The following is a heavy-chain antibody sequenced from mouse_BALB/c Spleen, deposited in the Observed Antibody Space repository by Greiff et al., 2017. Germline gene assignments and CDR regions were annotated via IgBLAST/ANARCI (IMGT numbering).Heavy chain of an antibody. V-gene: IGHV14-3*02. CDR1: GFNIKDTY. CDR3: ARDGNYGGFAY. CDR2: IDPANGNT. D-gene: IGHD2-1*01. Sequence: EVMLVESGAELVKPGASVKLSCTASGFNIKDTYMHWVKQRPEQGLEWSGRIDPANGNTKYDPKFQGKATITADTSSNTAYLQLSSLTSEDTAVYYCARDGNYGGFAYWGQGTLVTVSA. J-gene: IGHJ3*01.